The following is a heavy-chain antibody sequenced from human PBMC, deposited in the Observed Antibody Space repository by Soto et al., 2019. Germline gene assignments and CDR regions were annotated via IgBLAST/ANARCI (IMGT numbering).Heavy chain of an antibody. CDR3: AHRRQSSGWPYYYFDY. D-gene: IGHD6-19*01. V-gene: IGHV2-5*02. J-gene: IGHJ4*02. CDR2: IYWDDDK. Sequence: QITLKESGPTLVKPTQTLTLTCTFSGVSLSTSGVGVRWIRQPPGKALEWLPLIYWDDDKRYSPSLKSRLTITKDTSKNQVVLTRTNMAPVYTATYYCAHRRQSSGWPYYYFDYWGQGTLVTVSS. CDR1: GVSLSTSGVG.